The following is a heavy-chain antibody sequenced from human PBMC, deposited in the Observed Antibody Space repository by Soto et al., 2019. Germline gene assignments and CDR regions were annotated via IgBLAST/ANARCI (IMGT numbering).Heavy chain of an antibody. CDR2: ISGSGDYT. Sequence: EVQLLESGGGLVQPGGSLRLSCAASGFTFSTSGMSWVRQAPGKGLEWVSSISGSGDYTNYAASVKGRFTISRDNSKNTLYLQINSLSAEDTAVYYCANHGGFDIWGQGTMVAVSS. D-gene: IGHD4-17*01. V-gene: IGHV3-23*01. J-gene: IGHJ3*02. CDR3: ANHGGFDI. CDR1: GFTFSTSG.